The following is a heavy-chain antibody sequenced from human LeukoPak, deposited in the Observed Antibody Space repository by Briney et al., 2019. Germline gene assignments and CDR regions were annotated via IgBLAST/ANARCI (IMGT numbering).Heavy chain of an antibody. CDR2: IYYSGST. CDR3: ARVHGDYLDY. Sequence: SETLSLTCTVSGGSISSYYWSWIRQPPGKGLEYIGYIYYSGSTNYNPSLESRVTISVDASKNQFSLKLTSVTPADTAVYYCARVHGDYLDYWGQGTLVTVSS. CDR1: GGSISSYY. J-gene: IGHJ4*02. V-gene: IGHV4-59*01. D-gene: IGHD4-17*01.